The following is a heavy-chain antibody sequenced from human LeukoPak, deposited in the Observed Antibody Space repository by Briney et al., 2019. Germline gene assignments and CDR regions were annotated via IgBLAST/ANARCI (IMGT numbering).Heavy chain of an antibody. CDR3: AREGGYSGYDYYYYYYMDV. Sequence: SETLSLTCTVPGGSISSYYWSWIRQPAGKGLEWIGRIYTSGSTNYNPSLKSRVTMSVDTSKNQFSLKLSSVTAADTAVYYCAREGGYSGYDYYYYYYMDVWGKGTTVTVSS. D-gene: IGHD5-12*01. CDR1: GGSISSYY. J-gene: IGHJ6*03. V-gene: IGHV4-4*07. CDR2: IYTSGST.